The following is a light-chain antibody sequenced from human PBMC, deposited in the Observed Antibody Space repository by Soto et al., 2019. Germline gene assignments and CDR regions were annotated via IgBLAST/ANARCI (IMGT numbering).Light chain of an antibody. V-gene: IGKV3-20*01. CDR1: QSVSSRS. Sequence: EIVLTQSPGTLSLSPGERATLSCRASQSVSSRSLAWYQQKPGQAPRLLIYDASNRATGIPDRFSGSVSVTDFTLTISRLEPEDFAMYYCQQYGNSRTFGQGTKVDIK. CDR2: DAS. CDR3: QQYGNSRT. J-gene: IGKJ1*01.